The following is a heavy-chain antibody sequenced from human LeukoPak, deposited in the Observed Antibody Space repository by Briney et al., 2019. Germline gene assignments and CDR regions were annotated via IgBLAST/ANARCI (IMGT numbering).Heavy chain of an antibody. CDR1: GFTFSSYA. CDR2: ISYDGSNK. J-gene: IGHJ2*01. D-gene: IGHD1-26*01. CDR3: AKDRTVGASYWYFDL. Sequence: GGSLRLSCAASGFTFSSYAMHWVRQAPGKGLEWVAVISYDGSNKYYADSVKGRFTISRDNSKNTLYLQMNSLRAEDTAVYYCAKDRTVGASYWYFDLWGRGTLVTVSS. V-gene: IGHV3-30-3*01.